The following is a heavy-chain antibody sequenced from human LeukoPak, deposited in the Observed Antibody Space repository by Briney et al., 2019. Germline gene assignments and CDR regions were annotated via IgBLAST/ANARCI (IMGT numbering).Heavy chain of an antibody. Sequence: ASVTVSCKASGYTFTGYYMHWVRQAPGQGLEWMGWINPNSGGTNYAQKFQGWVTMTEDTSTDTAYMELSSLRYEDTAVYYCATANANWDFDYWGQGTLVTVSS. CDR1: GYTFTGYY. CDR3: ATANANWDFDY. CDR2: INPNSGGT. V-gene: IGHV1-2*04. D-gene: IGHD7-27*01. J-gene: IGHJ4*02.